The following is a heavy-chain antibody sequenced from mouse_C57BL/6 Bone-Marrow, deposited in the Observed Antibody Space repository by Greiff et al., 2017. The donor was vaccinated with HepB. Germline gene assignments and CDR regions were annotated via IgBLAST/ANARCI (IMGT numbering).Heavy chain of an antibody. V-gene: IGHV1-85*01. D-gene: IGHD1-1*01. J-gene: IGHJ1*03. CDR1: GYTFTSYD. CDR2: IYPRDGST. CDR3: ARSPDDYGSSYGGYFDV. Sequence: QVQLQQSGPELVKPGASVKLSCKASGYTFTSYDINWVKQRPGQGLEWIGWIYPRDGSTKYNEKFKGKATLTVDTSSSTAYMELHSLTSEDSAVYFCARSPDDYGSSYGGYFDVWGTGTTVTVSS.